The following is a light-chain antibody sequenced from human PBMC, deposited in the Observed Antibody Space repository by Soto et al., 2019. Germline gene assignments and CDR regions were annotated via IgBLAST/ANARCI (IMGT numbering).Light chain of an antibody. CDR1: QSIRSW. CDR3: QQYNSYSWT. Sequence: DIQITQSPSTLSASVGDRVTITCRASQSIRSWLAWYQQKPGKAPKVLIYDASRLESGVPSRFSGSGSGTEFTLTTISLQPADFATYHCQQYNSYSWTFGQGTKVDI. V-gene: IGKV1-5*01. J-gene: IGKJ1*01. CDR2: DAS.